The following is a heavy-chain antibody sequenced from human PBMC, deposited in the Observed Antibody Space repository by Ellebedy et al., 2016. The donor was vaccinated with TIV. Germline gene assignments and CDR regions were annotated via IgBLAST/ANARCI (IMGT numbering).Heavy chain of an antibody. D-gene: IGHD3-3*01. V-gene: IGHV3-11*01. J-gene: IGHJ3*02. Sequence: GESLKISXAASGFIFNDQYMSWIRQAPGKGLEWLCYISGSGTTIHYADSVRGRFTISRDNAKNSVFLQMNSLKAEDTAIYYCASDRVYGVGADAFDIWGQGTMVTVSS. CDR3: ASDRVYGVGADAFDI. CDR1: GFIFNDQY. CDR2: ISGSGTTI.